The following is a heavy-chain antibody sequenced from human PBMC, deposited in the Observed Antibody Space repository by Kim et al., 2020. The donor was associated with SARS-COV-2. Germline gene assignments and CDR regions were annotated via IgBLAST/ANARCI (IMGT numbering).Heavy chain of an antibody. CDR1: GFAFSSYW. CDR2: TKQDGSEK. V-gene: IGHV3-7*05. Sequence: GGSLRLSCAASGFAFSSYWMSWVRQAPGKGLEWVAKTKQDGSEKYYVDSVKVRFTISRDNAKNSLYLQMNSLRAEDTAVYYCARGGYSRFDYWGQGTLVTVSS. CDR3: ARGGYSRFDY. D-gene: IGHD5-12*01. J-gene: IGHJ4*02.